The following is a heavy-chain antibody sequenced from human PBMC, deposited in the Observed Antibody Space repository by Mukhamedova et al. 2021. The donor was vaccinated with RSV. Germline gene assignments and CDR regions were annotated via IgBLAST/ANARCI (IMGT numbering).Heavy chain of an antibody. CDR3: AGGSYYPGLDY. V-gene: IGHV3-23*01. D-gene: IGHD1-26*01. CDR2: SGSSGI. Sequence: SGSSGINAEYMGGRFTISRDNSKNTLYLQMNSLRAEDTAVYYCAGGSYYPGLDYCGQGTLVTVSS. J-gene: IGHJ4*02.